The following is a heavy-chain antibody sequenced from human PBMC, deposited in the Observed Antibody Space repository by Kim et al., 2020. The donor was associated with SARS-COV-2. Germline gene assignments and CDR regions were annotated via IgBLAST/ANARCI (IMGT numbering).Heavy chain of an antibody. D-gene: IGHD3-10*01. CDR3: AKGSGSYYAPVEY. V-gene: IGHV3-23*01. Sequence: YADAEKGRFTISRDNSKNTLYLQMNSLRAEDTAVYYCAKGSGSYYAPVEYWGQGTLVTVSS. J-gene: IGHJ4*02.